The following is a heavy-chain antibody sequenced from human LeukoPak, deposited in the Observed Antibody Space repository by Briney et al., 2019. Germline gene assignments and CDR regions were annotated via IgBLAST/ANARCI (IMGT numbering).Heavy chain of an antibody. CDR2: IYTSGST. D-gene: IGHD5-18*01. Sequence: SETLSLTCTVSGGSISSYYWSWIRQPPGKGLEWIGYIYTSGSTNYNPSLKSRVTISVDTSKNQFSLKLSSVTAAGTAVYYCARGDTAMPNYYYYYMDVWGKGTTVTVSS. CDR3: ARGDTAMPNYYYYYMDV. V-gene: IGHV4-4*09. CDR1: GGSISSYY. J-gene: IGHJ6*03.